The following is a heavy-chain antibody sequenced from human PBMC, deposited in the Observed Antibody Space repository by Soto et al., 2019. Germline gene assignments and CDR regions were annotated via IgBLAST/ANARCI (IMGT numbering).Heavy chain of an antibody. J-gene: IGHJ4*02. CDR2: INHSGST. CDR1: GGSFSGCY. V-gene: IGHV4-34*01. CDR3: ARGPMITFGGVIDYYFDY. D-gene: IGHD3-16*02. Sequence: SETLSLTCAVYGGSFSGCYWSWIRQPPGKGLEWIGEINHSGSTNYNPSLKSRVTISVDTSKNQFSLRLSSVTAADTAVYYCARGPMITFGGVIDYYFDYWGQGTLVTVSS.